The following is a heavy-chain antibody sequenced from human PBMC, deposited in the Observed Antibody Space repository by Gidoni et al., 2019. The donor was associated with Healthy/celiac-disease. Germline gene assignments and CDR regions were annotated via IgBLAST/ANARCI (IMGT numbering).Heavy chain of an antibody. D-gene: IGHD6-19*01. CDR2: ISGSGGST. CDR1: GFTFSSYA. CDR3: AKDSRSTYSSGSDPPEGY. J-gene: IGHJ4*02. V-gene: IGHV3-23*01. Sequence: EVQLLESGGGLVQPGGSLRLSCAASGFTFSSYAMSWVRQAPGKGLEWVSAISGSGGSTYYADSVKGRFTISRDNSKNTLYLQMNSLRAEDTAVYYCAKDSRSTYSSGSDPPEGYWGQGTLVTVSS.